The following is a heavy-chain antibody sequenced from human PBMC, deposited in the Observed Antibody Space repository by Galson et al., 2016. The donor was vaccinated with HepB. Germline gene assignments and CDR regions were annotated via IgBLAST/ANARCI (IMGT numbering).Heavy chain of an antibody. CDR3: ARQKAFGWWAFDS. Sequence: GKGLEWVSYITSSGSTTYYADSVKGRFTISRDNAKNSLYLQMNSLRDEDTAVYYCARQKAFGWWAFDSWGKGTPVTVSS. J-gene: IGHJ4*02. V-gene: IGHV3-48*02. CDR2: ITSSGSTT. D-gene: IGHD6-19*01.